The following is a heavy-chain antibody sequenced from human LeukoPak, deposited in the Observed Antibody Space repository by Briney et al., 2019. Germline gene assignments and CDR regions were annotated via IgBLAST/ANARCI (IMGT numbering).Heavy chain of an antibody. V-gene: IGHV1-2*02. Sequence: ASVKVSCKASGYTFTGYYMHWVRQAPGQGLEWMGWINPNSGGTNYAQKFQGRVTMTRDTSISTAYMELSRLRSDDTAVYYCARGRSAAGTSMVDYWGQGTLVTVSS. CDR3: ARGRSAAGTSMVDY. D-gene: IGHD6-13*01. CDR1: GYTFTGYY. J-gene: IGHJ4*02. CDR2: INPNSGGT.